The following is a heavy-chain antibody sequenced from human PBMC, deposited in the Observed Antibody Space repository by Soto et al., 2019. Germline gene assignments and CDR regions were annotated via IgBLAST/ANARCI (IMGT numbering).Heavy chain of an antibody. Sequence: EVQLVESGGGLVQPGGSLRLSCAASGFTFSSYSMNWVRQAPGKGLEWVSYISSSSSTIYYADSVKGRFTISRDNAKHSLYLQMNSLRAEDTAVYYCARDGYCTNGVCPYYYYYYMDVRGKGTTVTVSS. J-gene: IGHJ6*03. V-gene: IGHV3-48*01. CDR3: ARDGYCTNGVCPYYYYYYMDV. CDR2: ISSSSSTI. CDR1: GFTFSSYS. D-gene: IGHD2-8*01.